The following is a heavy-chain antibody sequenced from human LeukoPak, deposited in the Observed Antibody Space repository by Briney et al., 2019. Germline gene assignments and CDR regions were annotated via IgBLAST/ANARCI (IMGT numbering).Heavy chain of an antibody. V-gene: IGHV1-69*04. CDR1: GGAFSSYA. Sequence: SVQVSCKASGGAFSSYAISWGRRAPGQGGGWMGRIMPIFGIANYTQKFQGRVTVTADTSTSTAYMELSSLTSQDTAVYYCARGYSGCDYGYFDYWGQGTLVTVSS. CDR2: IMPIFGIA. J-gene: IGHJ4*02. CDR3: ARGYSGCDYGYFDY. D-gene: IGHD5-12*01.